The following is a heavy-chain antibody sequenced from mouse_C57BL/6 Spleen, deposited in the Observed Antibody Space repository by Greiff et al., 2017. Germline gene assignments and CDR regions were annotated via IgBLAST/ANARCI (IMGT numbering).Heavy chain of an antibody. CDR1: GYSFTSYY. J-gene: IGHJ3*01. CDR2: IYPGSGNT. CDR3: ASRDYYGSSYGNWFAY. V-gene: IGHV1-66*01. Sequence: QVQLKESGPELVKPGASVKISCKASGYSFTSYYIHWVKQRPGQGLEWIGWIYPGSGNTKYNEKFKGKATLTADTSSSTAYMQLSSLTSEDSAVYYCASRDYYGSSYGNWFAYWGQGTLVTVSA. D-gene: IGHD1-1*01.